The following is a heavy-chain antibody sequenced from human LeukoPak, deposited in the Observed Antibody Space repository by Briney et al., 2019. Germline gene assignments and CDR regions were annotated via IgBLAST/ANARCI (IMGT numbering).Heavy chain of an antibody. CDR2: IGNDGSNK. D-gene: IGHD3-10*01. J-gene: IGHJ4*02. Sequence: QPGGSLRLSCAASGFTFSTFGMHWVRQAPGKGLEWLAFIGNDGSNKYYVDSVKGRFTISRDNSKNTLYLQMNTLRAEDTAVYYCARLTMEGGSGSYYWPISQKLLFDYWGQGTLVTVSS. CDR3: ARLTMEGGSGSYYWPISQKLLFDY. CDR1: GFTFSTFG. V-gene: IGHV3-33*01.